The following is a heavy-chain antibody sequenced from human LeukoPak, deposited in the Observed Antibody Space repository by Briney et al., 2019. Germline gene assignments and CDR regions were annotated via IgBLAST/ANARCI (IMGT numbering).Heavy chain of an antibody. CDR3: AKDINSGRYFDWFGRGFYGMDV. CDR1: GGSISSYY. J-gene: IGHJ6*02. D-gene: IGHD3-9*01. CDR2: IYYSGST. Sequence: SETLSLTCTVSGGSISSYYWSWIRQPPGKGLEWIGYIYYSGSTNYNPSLKSRVTISVDTSKNQFSLKLSSVTAADTALYYCAKDINSGRYFDWFGRGFYGMDVWGQGTTVTVSS. V-gene: IGHV4-59*12.